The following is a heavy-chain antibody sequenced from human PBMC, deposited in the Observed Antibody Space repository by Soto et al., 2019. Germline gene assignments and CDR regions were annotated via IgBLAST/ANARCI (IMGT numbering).Heavy chain of an antibody. Sequence: SVKVSCKASGGIFSSYGISWVRQAPGQGLEWMGGIIPFFGTANYAQKFQARLTITADKSTSTAYMELSSLRSEDTAVYYCARSALPAAINNWFDPWGQGTLVKVS. J-gene: IGHJ5*02. CDR3: ARSALPAAINNWFDP. V-gene: IGHV1-69*06. CDR1: GGIFSSYG. CDR2: IIPFFGTA. D-gene: IGHD2-2*01.